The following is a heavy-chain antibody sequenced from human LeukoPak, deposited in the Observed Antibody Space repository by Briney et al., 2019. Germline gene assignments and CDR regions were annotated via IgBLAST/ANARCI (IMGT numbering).Heavy chain of an antibody. CDR2: ISSSGSTI. CDR1: GFTFSTYG. J-gene: IGHJ4*02. CDR3: ARDYHEWEIER. D-gene: IGHD1-26*01. Sequence: GGSLRLSCAASGFTFSTYGMHWVRQAPGKGLEWVSYISSSGSTIYYADSVKGRFTISRDNAKNSLYLQMNSLRAEDAAVYYCARDYHEWEIERWDQGTLVTVSS. V-gene: IGHV3-48*04.